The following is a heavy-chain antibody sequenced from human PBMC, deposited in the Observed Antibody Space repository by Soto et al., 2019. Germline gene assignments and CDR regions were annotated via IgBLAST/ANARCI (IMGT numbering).Heavy chain of an antibody. V-gene: IGHV4-4*02. J-gene: IGHJ4*02. CDR1: GCSISDSNW. CDR2: IYHSGST. D-gene: IGHD3-3*01. Sequence: XETLSLTCAVSGCSISDSNWWNWVRQPPGKGLEWIGEIYHSGSTNYNPSLKSRVTISVDKSKNQFSLNLSSVTAADTAVYYCARTGGGYYGDYFDYWGQRIMVTVSS. CDR3: ARTGGGYYGDYFDY.